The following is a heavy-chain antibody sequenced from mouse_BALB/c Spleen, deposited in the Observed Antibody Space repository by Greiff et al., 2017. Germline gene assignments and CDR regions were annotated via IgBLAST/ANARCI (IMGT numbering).Heavy chain of an antibody. CDR3: VREAGLRAY. CDR1: GFSLTSYD. J-gene: IGHJ3*01. CDR2: IWTGGGT. V-gene: IGHV2-9-2*01. Sequence: QVQLKESGPGLVAPSQSLSITCTVSGFSLTSYDISWIRQPPGKGLEWLGVIWTGGGTNYNSAFMSRLSISKDNSKSQVFLKMNSLQTDDTAIYYCVREAGLRAYWGQGTLVTVSA. D-gene: IGHD2-4*01.